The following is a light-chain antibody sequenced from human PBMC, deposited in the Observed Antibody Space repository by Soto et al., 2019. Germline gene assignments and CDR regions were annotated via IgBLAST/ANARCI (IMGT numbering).Light chain of an antibody. CDR3: QQYNNWPPMYT. Sequence: EIVMTQSPATLSVSPGERATLSCRASQSVSSNLAWYQQKPGQAPRLLIYGASTRATGIPARFSGSGSGTEFTLTIGSLQSEDFAVYYCQQYNNWPPMYTFGQGTKREIK. CDR1: QSVSSN. J-gene: IGKJ2*01. V-gene: IGKV3-15*01. CDR2: GAS.